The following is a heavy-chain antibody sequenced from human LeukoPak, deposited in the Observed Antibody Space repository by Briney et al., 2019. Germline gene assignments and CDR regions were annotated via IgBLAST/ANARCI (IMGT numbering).Heavy chain of an antibody. CDR3: ARHARNSTDFPLDY. V-gene: IGHV4-59*08. CDR1: GGSIFSYY. Sequence: PSETLSLTCTVSGGSIFSYYWSWLRQSPGKGLEWFAYIHYSGSTNYNPSLESRVTMAADTSKNQFSLELRSVTAADTAVYYCARHARNSTDFPLDYWGQGTLVTVSS. D-gene: IGHD2/OR15-2a*01. CDR2: IHYSGST. J-gene: IGHJ4*02.